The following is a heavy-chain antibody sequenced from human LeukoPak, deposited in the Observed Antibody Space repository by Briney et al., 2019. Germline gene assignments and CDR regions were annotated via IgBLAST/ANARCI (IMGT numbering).Heavy chain of an antibody. V-gene: IGHV3-23*01. CDR3: AKGDYSTGGYLDY. CDR1: EFTFSSYA. J-gene: IGHJ4*02. CDR2: ISGSRGST. Sequence: GGSLRLSCSASEFTFSSYAMHWVRQAPGKGLECVSAISGSRGSTYYADSVKGRFTISRDNSKNTLYLQMNSLRAEDTAVYYCAKGDYSTGGYLDYWGQGTLVTVSS. D-gene: IGHD4-11*01.